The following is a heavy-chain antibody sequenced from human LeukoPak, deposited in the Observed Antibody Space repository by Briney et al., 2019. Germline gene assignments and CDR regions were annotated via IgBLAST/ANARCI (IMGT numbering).Heavy chain of an antibody. J-gene: IGHJ4*02. CDR1: GFTFSSYA. V-gene: IGHV3-30-3*01. CDR2: ISYDGSNK. Sequence: GRSLRLSCAASGFTFSSYAMHWVRQAPGKGLEWVAVISYDGSNKYYADSVKGRFTISRDNSKNTLYLQMNSLRAEDTAVYYCGTVTTGYWGQGTLSPSPQ. CDR3: GTVTTGY. D-gene: IGHD4-17*01.